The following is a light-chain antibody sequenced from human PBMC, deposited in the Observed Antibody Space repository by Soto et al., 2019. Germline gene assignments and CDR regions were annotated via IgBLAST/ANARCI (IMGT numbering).Light chain of an antibody. Sequence: QSVLTQPASVSGSPGQSITIFCTGTSSDVGGYNYVSWYQQHPGKAPKLMIYDVSNRPSGVSNRFSGSKSGNTASLTISGLQAEDEADYYCSSYTSSSTLGVFGTGTKVTVL. CDR2: DVS. J-gene: IGLJ1*01. CDR1: SSDVGGYNY. V-gene: IGLV2-14*01. CDR3: SSYTSSSTLGV.